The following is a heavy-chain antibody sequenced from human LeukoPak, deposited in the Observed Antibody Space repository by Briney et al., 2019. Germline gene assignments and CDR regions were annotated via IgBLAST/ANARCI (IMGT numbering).Heavy chain of an antibody. J-gene: IGHJ4*02. D-gene: IGHD3-22*01. CDR2: ISGSGGST. V-gene: IGHV3-23*01. CDR3: AKGYYYDSSGYYPWGPFDY. CDR1: GSTFSSYA. Sequence: GGSLRLSCAASGSTFSSYAMSWVRQAPGKGLEWVSAISGSGGSTYYADSVKGRFTISRDNSKNTLYLQMNSLRAEDTAVYYCAKGYYYDSSGYYPWGPFDYWGQGTLVTVSS.